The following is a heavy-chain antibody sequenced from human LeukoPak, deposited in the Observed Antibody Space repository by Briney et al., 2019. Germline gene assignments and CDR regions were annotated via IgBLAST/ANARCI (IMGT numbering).Heavy chain of an antibody. CDR1: GYTFTTCA. D-gene: IGHD5-24*01. CDR3: AKGSSMGPISFYLDY. V-gene: IGHV1-3*04. Sequence: ASAKVSCKASGYTFTTCAIHWVRQAPGQRLEWMGLINTGDGDTIYSQKFQGRVTITRDTSANTAYLELDSLTSEDTAVYYCAKGSSMGPISFYLDYWGQGTLVAVSS. CDR2: INTGDGDT. J-gene: IGHJ4*02.